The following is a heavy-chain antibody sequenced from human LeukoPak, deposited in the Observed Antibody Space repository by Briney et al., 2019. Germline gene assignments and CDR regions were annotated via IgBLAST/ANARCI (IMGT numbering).Heavy chain of an antibody. V-gene: IGHV3-9*01. Sequence: GRSLRLSCAASGFTFDDYAMHWVRQAPGKGLEWVLGISWNSGSIGYADSVKGRFTISRDNAKNSLYLQMNSLRAEDTALYYCAKFSSSNPYWGQGTLVTVSS. CDR3: AKFSSSNPY. CDR2: ISWNSGSI. D-gene: IGHD6-6*01. CDR1: GFTFDDYA. J-gene: IGHJ4*02.